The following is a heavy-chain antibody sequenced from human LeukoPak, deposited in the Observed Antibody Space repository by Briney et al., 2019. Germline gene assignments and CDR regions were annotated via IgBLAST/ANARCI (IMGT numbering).Heavy chain of an antibody. CDR3: ARNHYYDSSGYAYNWFDP. D-gene: IGHD3-22*01. CDR1: GGTFSSYA. CDR2: IIPIFGTA. Sequence: ASVKVSCKASGGTFSSYAISWVRQAPGQGLEWMGGIIPIFGTANYAQKFQGRVTITADESTSTAYMELSSLRSEDTAVYYCARNHYYDSSGYAYNWFDPWGQGTLVTVSS. V-gene: IGHV1-69*01. J-gene: IGHJ5*02.